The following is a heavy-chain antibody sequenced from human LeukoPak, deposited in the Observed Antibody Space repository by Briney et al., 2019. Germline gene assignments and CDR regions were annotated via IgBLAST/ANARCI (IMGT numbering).Heavy chain of an antibody. D-gene: IGHD5-18*01. V-gene: IGHV3-21*06. CDR1: GFNFRTYS. Sequence: PGGSLRLSCVGTGFNFRTYSINWVRQTPGKGLEWVSAIESSGTNRYAESVKGRFTISRDNAKNSVYLQMDSLRAEDTAVYYCARDDTAMVDYWGQGTLVTVSS. J-gene: IGHJ4*02. CDR3: ARDDTAMVDY. CDR2: IESSGTN.